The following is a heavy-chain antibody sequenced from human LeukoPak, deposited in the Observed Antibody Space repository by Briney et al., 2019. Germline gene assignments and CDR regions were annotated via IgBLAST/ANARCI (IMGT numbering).Heavy chain of an antibody. V-gene: IGHV4-39*01. J-gene: IGHJ4*02. CDR1: GDSISSRSYY. Sequence: PSETLSLTCTVSGDSISSRSYYWGWIRQPPGKGLEWIGSIYYRGSTSYNPSLKSRVTISVDTSKNQFSLKLSSVTAADTAVYYCARQFGSFIPYGGNPDRLTYWGQGTLVTVSS. D-gene: IGHD4-23*01. CDR3: ARQFGSFIPYGGNPDRLTY. CDR2: IYYRGST.